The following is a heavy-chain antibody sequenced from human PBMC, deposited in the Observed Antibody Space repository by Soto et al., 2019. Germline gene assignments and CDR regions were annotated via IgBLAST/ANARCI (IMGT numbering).Heavy chain of an antibody. CDR2: ISGSGGST. Sequence: GGSLRLSCAASGFTFSSYAMSWVRQAPGKGLEWVSAISGSGGSTYYADSVKGRFTISRDNSKNTLYLQMNSLRAEDTAVYYCAKDKIGRDDTLHYILLDYWGQGTLVTVSS. CDR1: GFTFSSYA. V-gene: IGHV3-23*01. J-gene: IGHJ4*02. CDR3: AKDKIGRDDTLHYILLDY. D-gene: IGHD1-26*01.